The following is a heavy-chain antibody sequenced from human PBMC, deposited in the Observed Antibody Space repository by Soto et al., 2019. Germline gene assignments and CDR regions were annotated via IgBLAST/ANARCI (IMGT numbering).Heavy chain of an antibody. J-gene: IGHJ4*02. V-gene: IGHV1-2*02. D-gene: IGHD3-10*01. Sequence: ASVKVSCKASGYTFTGHYMHWVRQAPGQGLEWMGWINPNSGGTNYAQKFQGRVTMTRDTSISTAYMELSRLRSDDTAVYYCAIRGSISYYFDYWGQGTLVTVSS. CDR2: INPNSGGT. CDR3: AIRGSISYYFDY. CDR1: GYTFTGHY.